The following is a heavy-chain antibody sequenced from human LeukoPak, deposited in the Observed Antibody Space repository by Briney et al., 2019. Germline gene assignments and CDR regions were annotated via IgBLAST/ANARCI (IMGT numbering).Heavy chain of an antibody. V-gene: IGHV3-30*04. D-gene: IGHD3-10*01. Sequence: GTSLRLSCATSGFTFRMSGVHWVRQAPGKGLEWVALMSSDGINSYYADSVKGRFTVSRDTSKDIVYLQMNSLRADDTAIYYCAKDHAGSGRAFEYWGQGTLLTVSS. CDR3: AKDHAGSGRAFEY. CDR1: GFTFRMSG. J-gene: IGHJ4*02. CDR2: MSSDGINS.